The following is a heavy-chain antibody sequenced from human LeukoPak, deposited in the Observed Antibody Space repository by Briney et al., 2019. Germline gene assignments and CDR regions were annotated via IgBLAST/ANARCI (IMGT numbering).Heavy chain of an antibody. CDR1: GFXFSSYA. J-gene: IGHJ5*02. CDR2: ISGSGDST. Sequence: PGGSLRLSCAASGFXFSSYAISWVRQAPGTGLEWVSTISGSGDSTFYADSVKGRFTISRDNSKNTLYLQMNSLRAEDTAVYYCAKDKNTMIVVVRSPLSWFDPWGQGTLVTVSS. CDR3: AKDKNTMIVVVRSPLSWFDP. V-gene: IGHV3-23*01. D-gene: IGHD3-22*01.